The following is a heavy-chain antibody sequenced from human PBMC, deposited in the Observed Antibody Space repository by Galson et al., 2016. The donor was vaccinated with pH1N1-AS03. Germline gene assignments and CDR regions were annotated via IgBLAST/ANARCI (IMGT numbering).Heavy chain of an antibody. J-gene: IGHJ3*02. D-gene: IGHD3-10*01. CDR1: GFIFSNHG. CDR3: AKEGSGSVSKFAFDI. Sequence: SLRLSCAASGFIFSNHGMHWVRQAPGKGLEWVAVISSHGKIDYYADSVRGRFTVSRDNSNNTLYPQMDSLRAEDRAVYYCAKEGSGSVSKFAFDICGQGTIVTVSS. V-gene: IGHV3-30*18. CDR2: ISSHGKID.